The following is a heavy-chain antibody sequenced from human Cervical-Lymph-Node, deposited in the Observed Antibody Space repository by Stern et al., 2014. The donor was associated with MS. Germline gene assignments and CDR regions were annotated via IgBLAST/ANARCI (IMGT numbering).Heavy chain of an antibody. CDR2: ISKDGSNQ. CDR3: GEDRGVAGTAGEADQ. CDR1: GFMFTDYV. V-gene: IGHV3-30*18. Sequence: QVQLVESGGGVVQPGKSLRLSCAASGFMFTDYVMHWVRQPPGKGLEWVSVISKDGSNQHYGDSVKGRFTVSRDNATNTLYLDMNSLGADDTGRYYWGEDRGVAGTAGEADQWGQGTLVTVSS. D-gene: IGHD6-19*01. J-gene: IGHJ4*02.